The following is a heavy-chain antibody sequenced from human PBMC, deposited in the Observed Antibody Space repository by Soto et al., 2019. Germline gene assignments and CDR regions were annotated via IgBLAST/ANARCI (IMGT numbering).Heavy chain of an antibody. CDR3: ATSLPLPGIAAAGSVARPGTFDY. D-gene: IGHD6-13*01. V-gene: IGHV4-34*01. J-gene: IGHJ4*02. CDR2: INHSGST. Sequence: SETLSLTCAVYGGSFSGYYWSWIRQPPGKGLEWIGEINHSGSTNYNPSLKSRVTISVDTSKNQFSLKLSSVTAADTAVYYCATSLPLPGIAAAGSVARPGTFDYWGQGTLVTVSS. CDR1: GGSFSGYY.